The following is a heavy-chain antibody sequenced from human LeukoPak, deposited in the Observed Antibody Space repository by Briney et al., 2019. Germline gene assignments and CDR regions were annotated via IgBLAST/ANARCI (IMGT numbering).Heavy chain of an antibody. CDR2: NNGDGSTT. D-gene: IGHD2-15*01. Sequence: GGSLRLSCVASGFSLSGYWMYWVRQAPGKGLMYISRNNGDGSTTNYADVVKGRFTMSRDNVKNTLYLQMDSLRVEDTAVYYCARDPRNVGLAPWGQGTLVTVSS. V-gene: IGHV3-74*01. J-gene: IGHJ5*02. CDR1: GFSLSGYW. CDR3: ARDPRNVGLAP.